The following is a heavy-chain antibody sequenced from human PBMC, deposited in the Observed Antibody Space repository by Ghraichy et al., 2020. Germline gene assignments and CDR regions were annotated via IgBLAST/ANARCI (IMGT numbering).Heavy chain of an antibody. CDR3: ARRTGYDHFDWLSISYYYYGMDV. V-gene: IGHV3-21*01. J-gene: IGHJ6*02. D-gene: IGHD3-9*01. Sequence: GGSLRLSCAASGFTFSSYSMNWVRQAPGKGLEWVSSISSSSSYIYYADSVKGRFTISRDNAKNSLYLQMNSLRAEDTAVYYCARRTGYDHFDWLSISYYYYGMDVWGQGTTVTVSS. CDR1: GFTFSSYS. CDR2: ISSSSSYI.